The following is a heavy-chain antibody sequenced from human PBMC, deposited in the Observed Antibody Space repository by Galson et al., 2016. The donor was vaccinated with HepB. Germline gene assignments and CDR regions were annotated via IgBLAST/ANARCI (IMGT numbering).Heavy chain of an antibody. CDR3: ARRSAVAVAGRYFDL. CDR2: ISDRRDAI. CDR1: GFPFSNHG. V-gene: IGHV3-48*02. D-gene: IGHD6-19*01. J-gene: IGHJ2*01. Sequence: SLRLSCAASGFPFSNHGMNWVRQAPGKGLEWTSYISDRRDAIYYADSVKGRFTISRDNAKNSLYLQINSLRDEDTAVYYCARRSAVAVAGRYFDLWGRGTLVTVSS.